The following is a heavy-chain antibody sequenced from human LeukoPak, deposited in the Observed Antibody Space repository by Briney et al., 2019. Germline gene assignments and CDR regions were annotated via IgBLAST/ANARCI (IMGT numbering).Heavy chain of an antibody. J-gene: IGHJ5*02. V-gene: IGHV1-8*01. CDR1: GYTFTSYD. CDR2: MNPNSGNT. Sequence: ASVKVSCKASGYTFTSYDINWVRQATGQGLEWMGWMNPNSGNTGYAQKFQGRVTMTRNTSISTAYMELSSLRSDDTAVYYCARDPLDYYDSSGINWFDPWGQGTLVTVSS. CDR3: ARDPLDYYDSSGINWFDP. D-gene: IGHD3-22*01.